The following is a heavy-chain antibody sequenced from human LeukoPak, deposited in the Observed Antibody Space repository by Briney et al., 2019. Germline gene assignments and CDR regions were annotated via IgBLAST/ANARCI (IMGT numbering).Heavy chain of an antibody. CDR3: ARVGSGSYYGGFDY. J-gene: IGHJ4*02. Sequence: GGSLRLSCAASGFTFSSYAMSWVRQAPGKGLEWVAVIWYDGSNKYYADSVKGRFTISRDNSKNTLYLQMNSLRAEDTAVYYCARVGSGSYYGGFDYWGQGTLVTVSS. D-gene: IGHD1-26*01. V-gene: IGHV3-33*08. CDR2: IWYDGSNK. CDR1: GFTFSSYA.